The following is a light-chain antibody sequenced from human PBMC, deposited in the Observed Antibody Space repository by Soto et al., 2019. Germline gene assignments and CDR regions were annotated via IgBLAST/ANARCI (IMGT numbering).Light chain of an antibody. V-gene: IGLV3-21*04. CDR3: QVWDAESDHVV. Sequence: SYELTQPPSVSLAPGKTARITCGGNNVGGKSVHWYQQKPGQAPILVMSYDDDRPSGIPERFIGSSSGNTATLTISGVEAGDEGDYFCQVWDAESDHVVFGGGTKLTVL. CDR1: NVGGKS. CDR2: YDD. J-gene: IGLJ3*02.